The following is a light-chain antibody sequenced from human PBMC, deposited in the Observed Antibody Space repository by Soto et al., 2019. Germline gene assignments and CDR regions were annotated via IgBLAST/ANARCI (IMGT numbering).Light chain of an antibody. CDR3: QHLDSYST. V-gene: IGKV1-9*01. CDR1: QGIRSY. J-gene: IGKJ5*01. Sequence: DIQLTQSPSFLSASVGDRVTITCRASQGIRSYLAWYQQKPGIAPKLLIYAASTLQSGVPSRFSGSGSGTEFTLTISSLQPEDFATYYCQHLDSYSTFGQGTRLEIK. CDR2: AAS.